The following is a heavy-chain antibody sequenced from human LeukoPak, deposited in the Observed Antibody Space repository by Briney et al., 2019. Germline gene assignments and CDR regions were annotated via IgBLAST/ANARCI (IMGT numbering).Heavy chain of an antibody. Sequence: GGSLRLSCEASGFTFSNAWMSWVRQAPGKGLEWVGRIKSKTDGGTTDYAAPVKGRFTISRDDSKNTLYLQMNSLKTEDTAVYYCTTDVMTVWNDYVWGSYRPLVTDYWGQGTLVTVSS. V-gene: IGHV3-15*01. CDR3: TTDVMTVWNDYVWGSYRPLVTDY. CDR2: IKSKTDGGTT. CDR1: GFTFSNAW. D-gene: IGHD3-16*02. J-gene: IGHJ4*02.